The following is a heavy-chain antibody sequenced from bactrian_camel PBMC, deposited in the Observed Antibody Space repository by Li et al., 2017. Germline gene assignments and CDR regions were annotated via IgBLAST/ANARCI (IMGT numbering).Heavy chain of an antibody. D-gene: IGHD2*01. CDR1: GYTYSTNC. CDR2: TYIGGGQT. Sequence: DVQLVESGGGSVQAGGSLRLSCEASGYTYSTNCMAWFRQAPGKEREAVASTYIGGGQTYYADSVKGRFTTSQDNAKTTVHLQMNSLKPEDTAMYRCAAYALCNKWFPMESYYLAQGTQVTV. CDR3: AAYALCNKWFPMESYY. J-gene: IGHJ4*01. V-gene: IGHV3S40*01.